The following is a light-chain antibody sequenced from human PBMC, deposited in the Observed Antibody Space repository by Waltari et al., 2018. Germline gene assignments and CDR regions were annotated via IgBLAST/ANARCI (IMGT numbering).Light chain of an antibody. J-gene: IGKJ2*01. V-gene: IGKV3-15*01. CDR1: QGVSGN. CDR3: QQYNDWPQT. CDR2: GAS. Sequence: IVMTPYPAPLSVSPGDRVTHPCRASQGVSGNLAWYQQKPGQAPRLLMYGASTRAAGVPTRFSGSGSGTEFTVTISSLQSEDFAVYYCQQYNDWPQTFGQGTKLETK.